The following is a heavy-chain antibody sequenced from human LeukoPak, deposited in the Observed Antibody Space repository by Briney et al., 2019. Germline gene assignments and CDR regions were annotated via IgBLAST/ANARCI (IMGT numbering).Heavy chain of an antibody. J-gene: IGHJ5*02. Sequence: PSETLSLTCTVSGGSISSSSYYWGWIRQPSGKGLEWIGSIYYSGSTYYNPSLKSRVTISVDTSKNQFSLKLSSVTAADTAVYYCARQYYYGSGSYYASNWFDPWGQGTLVTVSS. CDR3: ARQYYYGSGSYYASNWFDP. CDR1: GGSISSSSYY. V-gene: IGHV4-39*01. D-gene: IGHD3-10*01. CDR2: IYYSGST.